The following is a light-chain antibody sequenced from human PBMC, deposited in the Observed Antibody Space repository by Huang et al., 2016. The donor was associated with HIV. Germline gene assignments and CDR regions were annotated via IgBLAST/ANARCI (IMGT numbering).Light chain of an antibody. V-gene: IGKV2-29*02. Sequence: IVMTQTPLSLSATPGQPATISCKSNQSLLHSDGKTYLYWYLQRPGQSPQLLIYDVSSRFSGVPDRFRGSGSGTDFTLKISRVEAGDVGIYYCMQSTHLRTFGQGTKLEIK. J-gene: IGKJ2*02. CDR1: QSLLHSDGKTY. CDR3: MQSTHLRT. CDR2: DVS.